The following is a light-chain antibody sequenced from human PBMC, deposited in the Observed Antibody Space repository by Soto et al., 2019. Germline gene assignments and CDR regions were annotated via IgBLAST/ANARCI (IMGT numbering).Light chain of an antibody. CDR3: SSYAGSNNLGV. J-gene: IGLJ1*01. Sequence: QSALTQPRSASGSPGQAVTISSTGTSSDVGGYNYVSWYQQHPGKAPKLMIYEVSKRPSGVPDRFSGSKSGNTASLTVSGLQSEDQADYYCSSYAGSNNLGVFGTGTKLTVL. V-gene: IGLV2-8*01. CDR2: EVS. CDR1: SSDVGGYNY.